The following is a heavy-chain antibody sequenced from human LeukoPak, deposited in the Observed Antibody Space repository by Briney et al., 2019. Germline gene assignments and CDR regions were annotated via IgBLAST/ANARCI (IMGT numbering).Heavy chain of an antibody. D-gene: IGHD3-22*01. J-gene: IGHJ4*01. CDR2: MYYSGST. CDR1: GGTISSSSYH. CDR3: ARLPIDDYYDSSGNVDY. Sequence: PSETLSLTCTASGGTISSSSYHWVRTPNPPGKDPVGLGSMYYSGSTYSNPFLKSRVTISVETYKNKFSLKRSFVTAADTAVYSCARLPIDDYYDSSGNVDYWGHGTLVTVSS. V-gene: IGHV4-39*01.